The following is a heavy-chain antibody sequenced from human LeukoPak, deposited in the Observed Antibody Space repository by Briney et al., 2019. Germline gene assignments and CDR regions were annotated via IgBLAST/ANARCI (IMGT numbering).Heavy chain of an antibody. Sequence: GGSLRLSCAASGFTVSSNYMSWVRQAPGKGLEWVSVIYSGGSTYYADSVKGRFTISRDNSKNTLYLQMNSLRAEDTAVYYCARYYCSGGSCYPYYYGMDVWGQGTTVTVSS. CDR2: IYSGGST. CDR1: GFTVSSNY. CDR3: ARYYCSGGSCYPYYYGMDV. V-gene: IGHV3-53*01. J-gene: IGHJ6*02. D-gene: IGHD2-15*01.